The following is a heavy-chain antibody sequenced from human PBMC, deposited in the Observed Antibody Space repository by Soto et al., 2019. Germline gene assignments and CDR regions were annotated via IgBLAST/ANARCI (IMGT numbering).Heavy chain of an antibody. CDR2: IIPTLGSA. V-gene: IGHV1-69*13. CDR1: GGTFSSYA. CDR3: ASRERVDAFDI. J-gene: IGHJ3*02. D-gene: IGHD1-26*01. Sequence: SVKVSCKASGGTFSSYAISWVRQAPGQGLEWMGGIIPTLGSANYAQKFQDRVTITADESTTTTYMELSSLRSEDAAVYYCASRERVDAFDIWGQGTMVTVSS.